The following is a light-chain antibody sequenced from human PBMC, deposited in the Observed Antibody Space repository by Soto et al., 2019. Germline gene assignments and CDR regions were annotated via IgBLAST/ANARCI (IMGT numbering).Light chain of an antibody. CDR1: QSVNSY. V-gene: IGKV3-11*01. J-gene: IGKJ1*01. Sequence: EVVLTQSPATLPLSPGERATISCRASQSVNSYLAWYQQKPGQAPRLLIYDTSISATGSPARFSGIGFGTDFTLTISSLEPEDFAVYYCQQRNNWPKTFGQGTKVDIK. CDR3: QQRNNWPKT. CDR2: DTS.